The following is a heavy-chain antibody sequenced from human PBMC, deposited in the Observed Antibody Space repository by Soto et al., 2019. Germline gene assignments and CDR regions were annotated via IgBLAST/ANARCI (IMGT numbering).Heavy chain of an antibody. CDR2: VNQDGSEK. V-gene: IGHV3-7*03. J-gene: IGHJ4*02. CDR1: GFTFSNHW. CDR3: ASSSPLSRAYLDY. Sequence: EVQLVDSGGGLVQPGGSLRLSCAASGFTFSNHWMTWVRQAPGTGLEWVASVNQDGSEKYSVDSAKGRFNISRDNAKNSLYLQMNSLRVEDTALYYCASSSPLSRAYLDYCGQGAVVTVSS.